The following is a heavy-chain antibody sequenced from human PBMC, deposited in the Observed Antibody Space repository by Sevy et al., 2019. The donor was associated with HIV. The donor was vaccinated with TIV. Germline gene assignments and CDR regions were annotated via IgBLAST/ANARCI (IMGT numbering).Heavy chain of an antibody. V-gene: IGHV3-30*02. CDR2: IRYDGSDK. Sequence: GGSLRLSCTASGFTFSNFGMHWVRQVPGKGLERVTFIRYDGSDKYYAASVKGRFTISRDDSKNTLYLQMDSLRPEDTAIYYCAKDLAGPGGRYFDFWGQGALVTVSS. J-gene: IGHJ4*02. CDR1: GFTFSNFG. CDR3: AKDLAGPGGRYFDF. D-gene: IGHD1-26*01.